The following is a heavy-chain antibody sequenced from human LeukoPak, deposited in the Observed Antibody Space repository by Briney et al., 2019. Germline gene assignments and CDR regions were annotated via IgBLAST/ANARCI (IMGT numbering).Heavy chain of an antibody. V-gene: IGHV4-59*01. CDR2: VYYSGGGT. CDR1: RGSITDNY. D-gene: IGHD6-19*01. Sequence: SETLSLTCTVSRGSITDNYWSWIRQPPGKGPEWIGYVYYSGGGTNYNPSLKSRVTMSVDTSKNHFSLKLGSVTAADTAVYYCTRGNSSGWYGGFDYWGQGILVTVSS. J-gene: IGHJ4*02. CDR3: TRGNSSGWYGGFDY.